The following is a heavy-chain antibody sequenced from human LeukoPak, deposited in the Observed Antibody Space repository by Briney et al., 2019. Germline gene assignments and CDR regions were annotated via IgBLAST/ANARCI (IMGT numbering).Heavy chain of an antibody. V-gene: IGHV3-23*01. CDR2: ISDTGGRT. CDR3: AKGGQDFDFWRFDL. D-gene: IGHD3-3*01. Sequence: GGSLRLSCASSGFSFIDSAVSWVRHSPGEGLKWVSSISDTGGRTYYADSVKGRFTITRDNSRNTVNLQMNGLRADDTARYFCAKGGQDFDFWRFDLWGQGILLVVSS. CDR1: GFSFIDSA. J-gene: IGHJ5*02.